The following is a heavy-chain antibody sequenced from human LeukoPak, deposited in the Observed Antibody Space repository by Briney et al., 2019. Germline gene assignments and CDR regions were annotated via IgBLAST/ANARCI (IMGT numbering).Heavy chain of an antibody. V-gene: IGHV3-53*01. D-gene: IGHD3-3*01. CDR2: IYTGGST. J-gene: IGHJ1*01. Sequence: GGSLRLSCAASSSGFTVSSNYMSWVRQAPGKGLEWVSVIYTGGSTYYADSVKGRFTISRDNSKNTLYLQMNSLRAEDTAVYYCASSRFWSGFTVNYWGQGTLVTVSS. CDR1: SSGFTVSSNY. CDR3: ASSRFWSGFTVNY.